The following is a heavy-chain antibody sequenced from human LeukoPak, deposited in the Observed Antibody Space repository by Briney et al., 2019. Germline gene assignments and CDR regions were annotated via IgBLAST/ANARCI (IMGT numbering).Heavy chain of an antibody. CDR1: GFTVSSNY. CDR2: IYSGGST. D-gene: IGHD3-10*01. V-gene: IGHV3-66*01. J-gene: IGHJ4*02. CDR3: ARARGSGSYYLDY. Sequence: GGSLRLSCAASGFTVSSNYMSWVRQAPGKGLEWVSVIYSGGSTYYADSVKGRFTISRDNAKNSLYLQMNSLRAEDTAVYYCARARGSGSYYLDYWGQGTLVTVSS.